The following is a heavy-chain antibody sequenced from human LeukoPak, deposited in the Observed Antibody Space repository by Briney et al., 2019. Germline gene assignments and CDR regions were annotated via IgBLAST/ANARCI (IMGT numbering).Heavy chain of an antibody. D-gene: IGHD2-2*02. Sequence: PSETLSLTCTVSGGFISSGSYYWSWIRQPAGKGLEWIGRIYTSGSTNYNPSLKSRVTMSVDTSKNQFSLKLSSVTAADTAVYYCARDVSRYCSSTSCYTGDYWGQGTLVTVSS. CDR3: ARDVSRYCSSTSCYTGDY. V-gene: IGHV4-61*02. J-gene: IGHJ4*02. CDR2: IYTSGST. CDR1: GGFISSGSYY.